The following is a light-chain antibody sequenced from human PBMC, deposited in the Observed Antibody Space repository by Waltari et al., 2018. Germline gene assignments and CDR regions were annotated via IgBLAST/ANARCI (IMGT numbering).Light chain of an antibody. CDR1: QSVRSW. V-gene: IGKV1-5*03. Sequence: DIQMTQSPSTLSASVGDRVTITCRASQSVRSWLAWYQQKPGKAPKLLISETSNLESGVPGRFSGSGAETAFTLTISSLQPEDFATYSCQQYYSYSLAFGGGTKVEIK. CDR3: QQYYSYSLA. CDR2: ETS. J-gene: IGKJ4*01.